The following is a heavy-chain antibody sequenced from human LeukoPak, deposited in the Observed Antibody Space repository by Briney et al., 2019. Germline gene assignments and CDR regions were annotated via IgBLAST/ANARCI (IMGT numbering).Heavy chain of an antibody. Sequence: PSETLSLTCAVYVGSFSGYYWSWICQPPGKGLGWIGEINHSGSTNYNSSLKSLGTISVDTSKNQFSLKLSSVTAADTAVYSCARGYYGSGSHCCHMDVWGKGTTITVS. V-gene: IGHV4-34*01. D-gene: IGHD3-10*01. CDR2: INHSGST. CDR3: ARGYYGSGSHCCHMDV. J-gene: IGHJ6*03. CDR1: VGSFSGYY.